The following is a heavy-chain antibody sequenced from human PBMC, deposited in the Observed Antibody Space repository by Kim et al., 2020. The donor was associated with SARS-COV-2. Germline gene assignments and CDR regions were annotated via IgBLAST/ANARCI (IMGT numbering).Heavy chain of an antibody. CDR2: INTNTGNP. V-gene: IGHV7-4-1*02. D-gene: IGHD4-4*01. CDR3: ARGGGSPPTVPDRLYYYYGMDV. CDR1: GYTFTSYA. Sequence: ASVKVSCKASGYTFTSYAMNWVRQAPGQGLEWMGWINTNTGNPTYAQGFTGRFVFSLDTSVSTAYLQISSLKAEDTAVYYCARGGGSPPTVPDRLYYYYGMDVWGQGTTVTVSS. J-gene: IGHJ6*02.